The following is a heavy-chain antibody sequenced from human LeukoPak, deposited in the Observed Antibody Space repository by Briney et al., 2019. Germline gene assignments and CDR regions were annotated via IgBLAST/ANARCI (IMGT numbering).Heavy chain of an antibody. CDR2: INPSGGST. CDR1: GHSFTSYY. D-gene: IGHD3-22*01. J-gene: IGHJ4*02. CDR3: ASTPRSGDSSGYYSVKY. V-gene: IGHV1-46*01. Sequence: ASVKVSCKASGHSFTSYYMHWVRQAPGQGLEWMGIINPSGGSTSYAQKFQGRVTITADESTSTAYMELSSLRSEDTAVYYCASTPRSGDSSGYYSVKYWGQGTLVTVSS.